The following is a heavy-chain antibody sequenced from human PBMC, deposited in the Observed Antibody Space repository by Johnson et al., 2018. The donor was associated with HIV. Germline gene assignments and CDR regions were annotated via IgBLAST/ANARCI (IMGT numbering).Heavy chain of an antibody. CDR3: AREAHYYDSSGLKRGAFDI. D-gene: IGHD3-22*01. V-gene: IGHV3-30-3*01. J-gene: IGHJ3*02. CDR1: GFTFSSYA. CDR2: ISYDGSNK. Sequence: VQLVESGGGVVQPGRSLRLSCAASGFTFSSYAMHWVRQAPGKGLEWVAVISYDGSNKYYADSVKGRLTISRDNSKNTLYLQMNSLRAEDTAVYYCAREAHYYDSSGLKRGAFDIWGQGTMVTVSS.